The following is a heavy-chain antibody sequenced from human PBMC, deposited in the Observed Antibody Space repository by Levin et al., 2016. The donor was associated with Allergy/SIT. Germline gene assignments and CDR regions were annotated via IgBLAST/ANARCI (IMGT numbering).Heavy chain of an antibody. J-gene: IGHJ3*02. V-gene: IGHV3-7*03. CDR1: GFTFSSYW. CDR2: IKQDGSEK. CDR3: ARDLGGAGYYDSSGDAFDI. Sequence: GESLKISCAASGFTFSSYWMSWVRQAPGKGLEWVANIKQDGSEKYYVDSVKGRFTISRDNAKNSLYLQMNSLRAEDTAVYYCARDLGGAGYYDSSGDAFDIWGQGTMVTVSS. D-gene: IGHD3-22*01.